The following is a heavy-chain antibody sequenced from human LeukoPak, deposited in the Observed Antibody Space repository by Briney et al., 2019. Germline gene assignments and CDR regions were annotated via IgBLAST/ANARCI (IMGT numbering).Heavy chain of an antibody. CDR1: GFTFSSYT. CDR2: ISGSNSYI. J-gene: IGHJ4*02. Sequence: GGSLRLSCAASGFTFSSYTMHWIRQAPGKGLEWVSSISGSNSYIFYADSVKGRFTVSRDNAKVSLYLQMNSLRAEDTAVYYCARALTTLTYEGYWGQGTLVTVSS. CDR3: ARALTTLTYEGY. D-gene: IGHD1-1*01. V-gene: IGHV3-21*01.